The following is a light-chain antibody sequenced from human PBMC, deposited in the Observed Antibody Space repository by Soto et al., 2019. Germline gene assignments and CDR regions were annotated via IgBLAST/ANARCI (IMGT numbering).Light chain of an antibody. J-gene: IGKJ1*01. CDR1: QGISSY. CDR2: AAS. CDR3: QQLNRYPGT. V-gene: IGKV1-9*01. Sequence: IQLTQSPSSLSASVGDRVTITCLASQGISSYLAWYQQKPGKAPKLLIYAASTLQSGVPSRFSGSGSGTDFTLTIRSLQPEDLATYAVQQLNRYPGTFGQGTKVEIK.